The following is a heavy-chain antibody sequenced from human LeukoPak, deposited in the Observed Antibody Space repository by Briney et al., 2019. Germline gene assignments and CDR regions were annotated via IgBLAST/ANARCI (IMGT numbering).Heavy chain of an antibody. V-gene: IGHV3-33*05. CDR1: GFSFSSFA. CDR2: IEYHGGEG. J-gene: IGHJ4*02. D-gene: IGHD3-10*01. CDR3: AKSPGYGSGTYYFVS. Sequence: GGSLRLSCEASGFSFSSFAMHWVRQTPGKGLEWVAIIEYHGGEGHYADSVRGRFIISRDNFKNTLYLEMNRLRVEDTARYYCAKSPGYGSGTYYFVSWGQGTQVIVSS.